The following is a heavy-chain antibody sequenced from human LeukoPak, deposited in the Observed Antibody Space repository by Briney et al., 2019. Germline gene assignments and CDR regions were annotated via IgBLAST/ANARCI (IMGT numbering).Heavy chain of an antibody. V-gene: IGHV3-48*04. CDR1: GFTFSSYS. D-gene: IGHD3-9*01. CDR3: ARDKRYFNY. CDR2: ISSSGTII. Sequence: GGSLRLSCAASGFTFSSYSMNWVRQAPGKGLEWVSYISSSGTIIYYADSVKGRFTISRDNAKNSLYLQMNSLRAEDTAVYYCARDKRYFNYWGQGTLVTVSS. J-gene: IGHJ4*02.